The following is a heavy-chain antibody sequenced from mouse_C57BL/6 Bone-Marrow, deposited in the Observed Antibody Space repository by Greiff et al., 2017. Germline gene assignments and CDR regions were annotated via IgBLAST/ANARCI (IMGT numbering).Heavy chain of an antibody. Sequence: VNVVESGPELVRPGVSVKISCKGSGYTFTDYAMHWVNQSHAKSLEWIGVISTYYGDASYNQKFKDKATMTVDKSSSTAYMELARLTSEDSAVYYCARWRIYDGSPIDYWGQGTTLTVSS. J-gene: IGHJ2*01. CDR1: GYTFTDYA. CDR2: ISTYYGDA. D-gene: IGHD2-3*01. V-gene: IGHV1-67*01. CDR3: ARWRIYDGSPIDY.